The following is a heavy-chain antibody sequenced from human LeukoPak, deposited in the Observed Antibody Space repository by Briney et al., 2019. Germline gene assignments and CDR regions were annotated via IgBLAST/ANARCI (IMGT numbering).Heavy chain of an antibody. CDR3: AREESSSSGYYFDY. Sequence: PGGSLRLSCAASGFTFSSYEMNWVRQAPEKGLEWVSYISSSGSTIYYADSVKGRFTISRDNAKNSLYLQMNSLRAEDTAVYYCAREESSSSGYYFDYWGQGALVTVSS. D-gene: IGHD6-6*01. J-gene: IGHJ4*02. CDR2: ISSSGSTI. CDR1: GFTFSSYE. V-gene: IGHV3-48*03.